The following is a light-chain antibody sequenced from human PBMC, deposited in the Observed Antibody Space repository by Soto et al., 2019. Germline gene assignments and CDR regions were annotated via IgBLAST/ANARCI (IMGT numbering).Light chain of an antibody. CDR3: QQDYNLPFT. V-gene: IGKV3-20*01. CDR1: QSFTSSS. CDR2: GAS. J-gene: IGKJ5*01. Sequence: EIVLTQFPGTLSLSPGERATLSCRASQSFTSSSLAWYQQKVGRAPRVLIYGASNRATGIPDRFSASGSGTDFSLTISSLEPEDFAIYYCQQDYNLPFTFGQGTRLEIK.